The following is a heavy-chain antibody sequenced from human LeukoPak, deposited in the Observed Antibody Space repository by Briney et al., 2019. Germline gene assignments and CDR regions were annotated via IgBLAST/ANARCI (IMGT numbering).Heavy chain of an antibody. CDR2: ITGNGFGT. D-gene: IGHD3-22*01. J-gene: IGHJ1*01. V-gene: IGHV3-23*01. CDR1: GFTFINYA. Sequence: PGGSLRLSCAASGFTFINYAMSWVRQAPGKGLGWVSAITGNGFGTYYADSVKGRFTISRDNSKNTLYLQMNSLRAEDTAVYYCAREGFYDSSGYYHAEDFQRWGQGTLVTVSS. CDR3: AREGFYDSSGYYHAEDFQR.